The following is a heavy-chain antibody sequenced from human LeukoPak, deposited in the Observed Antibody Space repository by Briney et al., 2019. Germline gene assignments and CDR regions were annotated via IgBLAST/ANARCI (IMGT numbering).Heavy chain of an antibody. Sequence: GGSLRLSCAASGFTFSSYGMHWVRQAPGKGLEWVAVISYDGSNKYYADSVKGRFTISRDNSKNTLYLQMNSLRAEDTAVYYCAKGLGYCSSTSCSYYYGMDVWGKGTTVTVSS. CDR3: AKGLGYCSSTSCSYYYGMDV. CDR1: GFTFSSYG. CDR2: ISYDGSNK. D-gene: IGHD2-2*01. V-gene: IGHV3-30*18. J-gene: IGHJ6*04.